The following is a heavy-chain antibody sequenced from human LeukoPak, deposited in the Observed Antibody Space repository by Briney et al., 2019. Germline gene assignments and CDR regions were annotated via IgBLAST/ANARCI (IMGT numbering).Heavy chain of an antibody. CDR3: ARDRVIVVVPAASDWFDP. CDR1: GYTFTSYG. CDR2: ISAYNGNT. J-gene: IGHJ5*02. V-gene: IGHV1-18*01. Sequence: RWASVKVSCKASGYTFTSYGISWVRQAPGQGLEWMGWISAYNGNTNYAQKLQGRVTMTTDTSTSTAYMELRSLRSDDTAVYYCARDRVIVVVPAASDWFDPWGQGTLVTVSS. D-gene: IGHD2-2*01.